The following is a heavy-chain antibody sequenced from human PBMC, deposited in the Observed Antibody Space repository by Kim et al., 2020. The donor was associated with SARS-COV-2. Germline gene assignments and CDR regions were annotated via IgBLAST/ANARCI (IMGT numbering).Heavy chain of an antibody. Sequence: SGPTLVNPTPTLTLTCTFSGFSLSTSGMCVSWIRQPPGKALEWLALIDWDDDKYYSTSLKTRLTISKDTSKNQVVLTITNMDAVDTATYYWARTPLHAGSYLGYYYYYGMDVWGQGTTVTVSS. V-gene: IGHV2-70*01. CDR2: IDWDDDK. J-gene: IGHJ6*02. D-gene: IGHD1-26*01. CDR1: GFSLSTSGMC. CDR3: ARTPLHAGSYLGYYYYYGMDV.